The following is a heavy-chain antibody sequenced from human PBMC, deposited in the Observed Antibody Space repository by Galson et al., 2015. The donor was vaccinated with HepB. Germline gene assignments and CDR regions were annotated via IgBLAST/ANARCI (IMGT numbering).Heavy chain of an antibody. CDR2: IYHSGST. CDR3: ARVHSMIVVVFKAGRRNWFDP. Sequence: ETLSLTCAVSGGSISSSNWWSWVRQPPGKGLEWTGEIYHSGSTNYNPSLKSRVTISVDKSKNQFSLKLSSVTAADTAVYYCARVHSMIVVVFKAGRRNWFDPWGQGTLVTVSS. J-gene: IGHJ5*02. V-gene: IGHV4-4*02. CDR1: GGSISSSNW. D-gene: IGHD3-22*01.